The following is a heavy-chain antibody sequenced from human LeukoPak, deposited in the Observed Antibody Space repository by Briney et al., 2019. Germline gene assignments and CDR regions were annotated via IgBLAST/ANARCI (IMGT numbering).Heavy chain of an antibody. CDR2: IIPSSGAT. CDR1: GYTFTDYY. D-gene: IGHD3-16*01. V-gene: IGHV1-46*01. CDR3: VRELRGGYFDY. J-gene: IGHJ4*02. Sequence: GASVKVSCKASGYTFTDYYLHWVRQSPGHGLECMGIIIPSSGATNYAQKFQGRVTMTRDTSTSTVYMELTNLKSEDTAVYFCVRELRGGYFDYWGQGTLVTVSS.